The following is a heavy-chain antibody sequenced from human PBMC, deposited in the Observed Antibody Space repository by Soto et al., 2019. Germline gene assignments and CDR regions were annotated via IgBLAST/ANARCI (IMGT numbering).Heavy chain of an antibody. V-gene: IGHV3-64*01. CDR3: ARVGERGIYYYYMDV. CDR2: ISSNGGST. Sequence: GGSLRLSCAASGFTFSSYAMHWVRQAPGKGLECVSAISSNGGSTYYANSVKGRFTISRDNSKNTLYLQMGSLRAEDMAVYYCARVGERGIYYYYMDVWGKGTTVTVSS. CDR1: GFTFSSYA. J-gene: IGHJ6*03. D-gene: IGHD3-10*01.